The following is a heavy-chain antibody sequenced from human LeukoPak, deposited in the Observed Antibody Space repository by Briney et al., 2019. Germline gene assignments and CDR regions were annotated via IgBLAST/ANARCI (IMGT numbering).Heavy chain of an antibody. D-gene: IGHD6-6*01. V-gene: IGHV3-21*01. CDR3: ARDDQLVQNFDY. J-gene: IGHJ4*02. CDR2: ISSSSSYI. Sequence: GGSLRLSCAASGFTFSSYSMNWVRQAPGKGLEWVSSISSSSSYIYYADSVKGRFTIPRDNAKNSLYLQMNSLRAEDTAVYYCARDDQLVQNFDYWGQGTLVTVSS. CDR1: GFTFSSYS.